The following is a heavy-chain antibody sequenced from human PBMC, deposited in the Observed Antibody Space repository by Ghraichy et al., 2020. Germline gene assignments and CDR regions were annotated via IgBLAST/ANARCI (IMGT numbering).Heavy chain of an antibody. CDR2: ISSSSSYI. CDR3: ASSHYYDSSGYYWSMGAFDI. Sequence: GGSLRLSCAASGFTFSSYSMNWVRQAPGKGLEWVSSISSSSSYIYYADSVKGRFTISRDNAKNSLYLQMNSLRAEDTAVYYCASSHYYDSSGYYWSMGAFDIWGQGTMVTVSS. V-gene: IGHV3-21*01. J-gene: IGHJ3*02. D-gene: IGHD3-22*01. CDR1: GFTFSSYS.